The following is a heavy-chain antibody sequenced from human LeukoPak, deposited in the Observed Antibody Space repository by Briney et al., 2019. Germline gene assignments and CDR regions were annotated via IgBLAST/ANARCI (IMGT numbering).Heavy chain of an antibody. Sequence: GASVKVSCKASGGTFSSYAISWVRQAPGQGLEWMGRIIPILGIANYAQKFQGRVTITADKSTSTAYMELSSLRSEDTAVYYCARDEGYCSSTSCPPDYYYYYGMDVWGQGTTVTVSS. D-gene: IGHD2-2*01. CDR3: ARDEGYCSSTSCPPDYYYYYGMDV. V-gene: IGHV1-69*04. CDR2: IIPILGIA. CDR1: GGTFSSYA. J-gene: IGHJ6*02.